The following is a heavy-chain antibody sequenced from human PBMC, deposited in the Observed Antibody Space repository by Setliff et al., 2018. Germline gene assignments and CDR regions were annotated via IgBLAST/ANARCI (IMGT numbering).Heavy chain of an antibody. CDR3: ARLSGYYFDY. Sequence: SETLSLTCTVSGASISSSRDYWGWIRQPPGKGLEWIGSIYYSGSTYYNPSLKSRVAISVDTSKNQFSLKLSSVTAADTAVFYCARLSGYYFDYWGQGTLVTVSS. CDR1: GASISSSRDY. CDR2: IYYSGST. V-gene: IGHV4-39*01. D-gene: IGHD3-22*01. J-gene: IGHJ4*02.